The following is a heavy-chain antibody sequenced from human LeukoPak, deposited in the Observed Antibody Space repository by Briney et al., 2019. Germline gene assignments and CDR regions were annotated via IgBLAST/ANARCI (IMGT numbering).Heavy chain of an antibody. CDR2: ISYDGSNK. J-gene: IGHJ3*02. V-gene: IGHV3-30*18. CDR3: AKVRPSGGNGLDAFDI. Sequence: GGSLRLSCAASGFTFSSYGMHWVRQAPGKGLEWVAVISYDGSNKYYADSVKGRFTISRDNSKNTLYLQMNSLRAEDTAVYYCAKVRPSGGNGLDAFDIWGQGTMVTVSS. CDR1: GFTFSSYG. D-gene: IGHD4-23*01.